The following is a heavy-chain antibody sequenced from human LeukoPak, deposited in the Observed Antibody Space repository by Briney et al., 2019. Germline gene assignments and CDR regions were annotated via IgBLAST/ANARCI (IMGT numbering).Heavy chain of an antibody. Sequence: GASVKVSCKVSGYTLTELSMHWVRQAPGIGLEWMGGFDPEDGETIYAQKFQGRVTMTEDTSTDTAYMELSSLRSEDTAVYYCATDTTRRYVLRYFDWIFDYWGQGTLVTVSS. CDR3: ATDTTRRYVLRYFDWIFDY. CDR1: GYTLTELS. J-gene: IGHJ4*02. V-gene: IGHV1-24*01. CDR2: FDPEDGET. D-gene: IGHD3-9*01.